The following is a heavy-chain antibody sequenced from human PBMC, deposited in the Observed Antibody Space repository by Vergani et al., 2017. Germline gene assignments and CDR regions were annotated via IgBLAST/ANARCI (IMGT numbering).Heavy chain of an antibody. J-gene: IGHJ4*02. Sequence: QVQLVQSGAEVKKPGASVKASCKASGYTFTSYYMHWVRQAPGQGLEWMGIINPSGGSTSYAQKFQGRVTMPRDTSTSTVYMELSSLRSEDTAVYYCARVDIVATYIGGVDYWGQGTLVTVSS. V-gene: IGHV1-46*01. CDR1: GYTFTSYY. CDR2: INPSGGST. CDR3: ARVDIVATYIGGVDY. D-gene: IGHD5-12*01.